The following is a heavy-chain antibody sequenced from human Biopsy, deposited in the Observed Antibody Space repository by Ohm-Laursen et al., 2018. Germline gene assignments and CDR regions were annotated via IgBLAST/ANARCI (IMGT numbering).Heavy chain of an antibody. J-gene: IGHJ4*02. CDR1: GYTFTGYY. V-gene: IGHV1-18*04. CDR2: ISVKTGNT. Sequence: ASVKVSCKASGYTFTGYYMHWVRQAPGQGLEWLGGISVKTGNTNYTQKLRGRVTMTTDTSTNTAYMELRSLRSDDTALYYCAREGTSVTFFGKISDYYFDFWGPGTVVTVSS. D-gene: IGHD3-3*01. CDR3: AREGTSVTFFGKISDYYFDF.